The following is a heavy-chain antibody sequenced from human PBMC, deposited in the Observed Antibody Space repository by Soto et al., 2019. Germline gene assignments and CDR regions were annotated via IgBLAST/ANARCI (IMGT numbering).Heavy chain of an antibody. CDR1: GYSIVNFG. CDR2: ISGSSGET. Sequence: VASVKVSCKASGYSIVNFGFSWVRQAPGQGLEWMGWISGSSGETRYAQKLQGRVTMTTDTSTSTAYMELRSLNSDDTAVYYCARDFFSSSSSHYFDIWGQGTLVTVSS. D-gene: IGHD6-6*01. CDR3: ARDFFSSSSSHYFDI. J-gene: IGHJ4*02. V-gene: IGHV1-18*01.